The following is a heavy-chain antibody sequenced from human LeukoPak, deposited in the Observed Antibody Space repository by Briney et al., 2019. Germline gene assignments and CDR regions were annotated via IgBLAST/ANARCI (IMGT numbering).Heavy chain of an antibody. D-gene: IGHD3-16*01. Sequence: PGGSLRLSCAASGFXFSSSDIHWVRQVIGEGLEWVSAIDTAGDTYYLASVKGRFTISRENAKSSLYLQMNSLRAGDTAVYYCARVGRLSAFDIWGQGTMVTVSS. CDR3: ARVGRLSAFDI. J-gene: IGHJ3*02. V-gene: IGHV3-13*04. CDR1: GFXFSSSD. CDR2: IDTAGDT.